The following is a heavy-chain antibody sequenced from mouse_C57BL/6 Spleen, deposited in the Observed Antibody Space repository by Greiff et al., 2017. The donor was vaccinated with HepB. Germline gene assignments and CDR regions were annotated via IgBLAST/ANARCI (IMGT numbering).Heavy chain of an antibody. CDR3: TRSPDYYGSRTWFAY. Sequence: DVKLVESGEGLVKPGGSLKLSCAASGFTFSSYAMSWVRQTPEKRLEWVAYISSGGDYIYYADTVKGRFTISRDNARNTLYLQLSRLKSEDTAMYYCTRSPDYYGSRTWFAYWGQGTLVTVSA. CDR1: GFTFSSYA. V-gene: IGHV5-9-1*02. D-gene: IGHD1-1*01. J-gene: IGHJ3*01. CDR2: ISSGGDYI.